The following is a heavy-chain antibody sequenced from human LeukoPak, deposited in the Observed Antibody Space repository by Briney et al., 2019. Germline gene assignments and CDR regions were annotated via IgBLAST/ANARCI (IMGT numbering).Heavy chain of an antibody. CDR1: GYTFTDYY. V-gene: IGHV1-2*02. CDR3: ARGLGDAGMADGGY. Sequence: ASVKVSCKASGYTFTDYYMHWVRQAPGQGPEWMGWINPNSGGTNYAQKFQGRVTMTRDTSISTAYMELRRLTSDDTAVYYCARGLGDAGMADGGYWGQGTLVTVSS. D-gene: IGHD5-18*01. CDR2: INPNSGGT. J-gene: IGHJ4*02.